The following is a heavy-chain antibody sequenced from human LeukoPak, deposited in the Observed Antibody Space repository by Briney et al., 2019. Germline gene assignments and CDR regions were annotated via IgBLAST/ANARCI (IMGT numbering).Heavy chain of an antibody. CDR1: GFTFSSYA. Sequence: GGSLRLSCEASGFTFSSYAKSWVRQAPGQGLEWVSGIIDSGDITYYADSVKGRFTISRDNSKNTLYLQMNSLRAEDTAVYYCAKLGGQEVYNYYVGVWGKGTTVAVSS. D-gene: IGHD3-16*01. V-gene: IGHV3-23*01. CDR3: AKLGGQEVYNYYVGV. J-gene: IGHJ6*03. CDR2: IIDSGDIT.